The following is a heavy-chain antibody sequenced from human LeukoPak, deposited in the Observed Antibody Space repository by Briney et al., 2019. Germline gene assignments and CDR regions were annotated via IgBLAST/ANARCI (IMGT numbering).Heavy chain of an antibody. D-gene: IGHD4-11*01. V-gene: IGHV3-11*04. CDR2: IKSGSTII. J-gene: IGHJ4*02. CDR3: ARVHNTVH. CDR1: GFSLSDYY. Sequence: PGGSLRLSCAASGFSLSDYYVHWLRQVPGKGLEWVSYIKSGSTIIFYADSVKGRFSVSRDNANNSVHLQMTNLRDDDTAVYYCARVHNTVHWGQGVQVTVS.